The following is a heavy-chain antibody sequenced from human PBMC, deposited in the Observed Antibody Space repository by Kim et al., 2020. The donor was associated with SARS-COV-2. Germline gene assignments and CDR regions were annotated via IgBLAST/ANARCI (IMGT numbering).Heavy chain of an antibody. Sequence: SETLSLTCAVYGGSFSGYYWSWIRQPPGKGLEWIGEINHSGSTNYNPSLKSRVTISVDTSKNQFSLKLSSVTAADTAVYYCAATWAWYSSSSGWFDPWG. CDR1: GGSFSGYY. J-gene: IGHJ5*02. CDR2: INHSGST. D-gene: IGHD6-6*01. CDR3: AATWAWYSSSSGWFDP. V-gene: IGHV4-34*01.